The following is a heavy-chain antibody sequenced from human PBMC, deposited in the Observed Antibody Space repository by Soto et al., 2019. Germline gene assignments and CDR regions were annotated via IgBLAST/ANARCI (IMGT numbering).Heavy chain of an antibody. D-gene: IGHD1-26*01. J-gene: IGHJ4*02. V-gene: IGHV3-9*01. CDR2: ITWNGDNV. CDR3: VKDGKWDFLKGDPFEH. CDR1: GLNFDDYA. Sequence: PVGSLRLSCAASGLNFDDYAMHWVRQFPGKGLEWVSGITWNGDNVAYADSVKGRFTISRDNAKSTLYLQMNSLRVEDTALYYCVKDGKWDFLKGDPFEHWGQGTLVTVSS.